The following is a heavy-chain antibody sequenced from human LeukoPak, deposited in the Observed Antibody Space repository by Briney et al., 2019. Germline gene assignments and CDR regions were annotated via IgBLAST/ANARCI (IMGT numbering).Heavy chain of an antibody. Sequence: SETPSLTRTVSGVSISSSGYYWGWIRHTPGKGLEWIGAIYYSGATYYNPSLKSRVTISVDASKNHFSLKLNSVTAADTAVYYCARHRGRSYYFDYWGQGTLVTVSS. CDR1: GVSISSSGYY. CDR2: IYYSGAT. CDR3: ARHRGRSYYFDY. J-gene: IGHJ4*02. D-gene: IGHD3-10*01. V-gene: IGHV4-39*01.